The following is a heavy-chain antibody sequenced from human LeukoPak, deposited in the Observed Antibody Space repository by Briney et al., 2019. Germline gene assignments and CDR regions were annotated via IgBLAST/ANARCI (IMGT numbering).Heavy chain of an antibody. D-gene: IGHD3-22*01. CDR1: GYTFTSYD. J-gene: IGHJ4*02. Sequence: ASVKVSCKASGYTFTSYDINWVRQATGQGLEWMGWMNPNSGNTGYAQKFQGRVTMTRNTSISTAYMELSSLRSEDTAVYYCARDQAPYYYDSSGYYSGFFGYWGQGTLVTVSS. V-gene: IGHV1-8*01. CDR3: ARDQAPYYYDSSGYYSGFFGY. CDR2: MNPNSGNT.